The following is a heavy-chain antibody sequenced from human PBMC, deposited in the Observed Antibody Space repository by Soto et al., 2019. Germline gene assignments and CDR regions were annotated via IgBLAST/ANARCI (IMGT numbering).Heavy chain of an antibody. V-gene: IGHV4-59*01. J-gene: IGHJ6*02. Sequence: KPSETLSLTCTVSGGSISSYYWSWIRQPPGKGLEWIGYIYYSGSTNYNPSLKSRVTISVDTSKNQFSLKLSSVTAADTAVYHCARAGGGYSYGYYYYYGMDVWGQGTTVTVSS. D-gene: IGHD5-18*01. CDR2: IYYSGST. CDR3: ARAGGGYSYGYYYYYGMDV. CDR1: GGSISSYY.